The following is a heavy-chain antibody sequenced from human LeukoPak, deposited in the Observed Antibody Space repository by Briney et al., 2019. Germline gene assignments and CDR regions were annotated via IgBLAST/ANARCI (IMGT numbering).Heavy chain of an antibody. CDR3: ARIDTEAAGYYYYMDV. D-gene: IGHD6-25*01. Sequence: SETLSLTCTVSGGSISSSSYYWGWIRQPPGKGLEWIGSIYYSGSTYYNPSLKSRVTISVDTSKNQFSLKLSSVTAADTAVYYCARIDTEAAGYYYYMDVWGKGTTVTVSS. CDR2: IYYSGST. V-gene: IGHV4-39*01. J-gene: IGHJ6*03. CDR1: GGSISSSSYY.